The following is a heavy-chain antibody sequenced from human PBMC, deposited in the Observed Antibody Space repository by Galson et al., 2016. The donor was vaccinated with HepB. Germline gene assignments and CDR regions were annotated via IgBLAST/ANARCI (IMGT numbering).Heavy chain of an antibody. Sequence: TLSLTCTVSGGSISGDPYYWSWIRHLPGKGLEWIGYIHHSGSPYYSPSLESRLTFSVDTSKNEFSLKLRSVTAADTAVYYCAAEATSGYDRLGKFDFWGRGTLVTVSS. CDR2: IHHSGSP. V-gene: IGHV4-31*03. D-gene: IGHD5-12*01. CDR3: AAEATSGYDRLGKFDF. CDR1: GGSISGDPYY. J-gene: IGHJ2*01.